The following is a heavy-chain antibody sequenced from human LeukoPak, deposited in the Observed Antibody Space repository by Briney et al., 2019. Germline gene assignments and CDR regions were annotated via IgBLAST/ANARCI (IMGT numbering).Heavy chain of an antibody. CDR3: ARLILKPRITMIVVVIRDYFDY. J-gene: IGHJ4*02. CDR2: IYYSGST. D-gene: IGHD3-22*01. Sequence: SETLSLTCTVSGVSISSSSYYWGWIRQPPGKGLEWIGSIYYSGSTYYNPSLKSRVTISVDTSKNQFSLKLSSVTAADTAVYYCARLILKPRITMIVVVIRDYFDYWGQGTLVTVSS. V-gene: IGHV4-39*01. CDR1: GVSISSSSYY.